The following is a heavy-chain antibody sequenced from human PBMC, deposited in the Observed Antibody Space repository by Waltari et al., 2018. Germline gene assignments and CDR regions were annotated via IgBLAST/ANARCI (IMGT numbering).Heavy chain of an antibody. CDR1: GFTFSSYW. CDR3: ARDRGEYDSSGYYFDY. Sequence: EVQLVESGGGLVQPGGSLRLSCAASGFTFSSYWMSWVRQAPGKGLEWVANRKQDGSEKYYVDSVKGRFTISRDNAKNSLYLQMNSLRAEDTAVYYCARDRGEYDSSGYYFDYWGQGTLVTVSS. D-gene: IGHD3-22*01. J-gene: IGHJ4*02. CDR2: RKQDGSEK. V-gene: IGHV3-7*01.